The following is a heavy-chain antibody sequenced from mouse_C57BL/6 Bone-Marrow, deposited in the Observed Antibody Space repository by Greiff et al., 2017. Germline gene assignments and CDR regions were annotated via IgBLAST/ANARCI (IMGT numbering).Heavy chain of an antibody. CDR1: GFSLTSYG. J-gene: IGHJ4*01. CDR2: IWGAGST. CDR3: AKRGYAMDY. Sequence: VKLMESGPGLVAPSQSLSITCTVSGFSLTSYGVSWVRQPPGKGLEWLGVIWGAGSTNYYSAPISRLSTSKDNSKSQVFLNLNGLQADDTATYYCAKRGYAMDYWGQGTSVTVSS. V-gene: IGHV2-3*01.